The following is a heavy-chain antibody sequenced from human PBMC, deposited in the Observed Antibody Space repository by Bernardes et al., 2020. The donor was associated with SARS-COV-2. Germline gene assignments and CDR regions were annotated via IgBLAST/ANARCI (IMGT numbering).Heavy chain of an antibody. Sequence: SETLSLTCTVSGGSISSGDYYWSWIRQPPGKGLEWIGYIYYSGSTYYNPSLKSRVTISVDTSKNQFSLKLSSVTAADTAVYYCAGGLRRGDSFGYYYYYGMDVWGQGTTVTVSS. J-gene: IGHJ6*02. V-gene: IGHV4-30-4*01. D-gene: IGHD2-21*02. CDR3: AGGLRRGDSFGYYYYYGMDV. CDR1: GGSISSGDYY. CDR2: IYYSGST.